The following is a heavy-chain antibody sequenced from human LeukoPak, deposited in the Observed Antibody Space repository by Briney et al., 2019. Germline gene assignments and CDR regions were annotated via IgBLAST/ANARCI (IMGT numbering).Heavy chain of an antibody. CDR2: ISASGGST. CDR3: TRRLVTYYYDSSGSLDAFDI. D-gene: IGHD3-22*01. V-gene: IGHV3-23*01. CDR1: GFTFSIYA. J-gene: IGHJ3*02. Sequence: PGGSLRLSCAASGFTFSIYAMTWVRQAPGKGLEWVPTISASGGSTYFADSVKGRFTISRDNAKNTLYLQMNSLRAEDTAVYYCTRRLVTYYYDSSGSLDAFDIWGQGTVVTVSS.